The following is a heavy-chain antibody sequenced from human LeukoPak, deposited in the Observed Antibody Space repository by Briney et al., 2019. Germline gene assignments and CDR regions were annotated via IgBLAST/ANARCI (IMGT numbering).Heavy chain of an antibody. CDR3: ARSKRRLCSGGSCYQGLAFDI. Sequence: ASVKVSCKASGGTFSSYAINWVRQAPGQGLEWMGGIIPIFGTPNYAQKFQGRVTMTTDTSTSTAYMELRSLRSDDTAVYYCARSKRRLCSGGSCYQGLAFDIWGQGTMVTVSS. J-gene: IGHJ3*02. V-gene: IGHV1-69*05. CDR1: GGTFSSYA. D-gene: IGHD2-15*01. CDR2: IIPIFGTP.